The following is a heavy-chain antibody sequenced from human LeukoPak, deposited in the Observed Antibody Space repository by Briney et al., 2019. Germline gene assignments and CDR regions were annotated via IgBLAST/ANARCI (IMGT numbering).Heavy chain of an antibody. V-gene: IGHV3-7*01. CDR3: ARWDGRSTWLYDY. CDR1: GFTFSNYW. D-gene: IGHD3-10*01. CDR2: IKEDGSKI. Sequence: GGSLRLSCAASGFTFSNYWMSWVRQAPGKGLEWVANIKEDGSKISYVDSVKGRFTISRDNAKNSLYLQMNSLRAEDTAVCYSARWDGRSTWLYDYWGQGTLVTVSS. J-gene: IGHJ4*02.